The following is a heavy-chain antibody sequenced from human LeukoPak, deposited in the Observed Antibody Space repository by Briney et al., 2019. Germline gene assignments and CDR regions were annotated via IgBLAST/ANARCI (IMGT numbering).Heavy chain of an antibody. V-gene: IGHV4-39*01. J-gene: IGHJ4*02. D-gene: IGHD2-15*01. CDR3: ARALRAILPNFEY. Sequence: PSETLSLTCSVSGGSISSRSYSWGWIRQTPGKGLEWIGNIDYSGTTYYTPSLKSRITFSVDTSKNQFSLKLNSVTAADTAVYYCARALRAILPNFEYWGQGTLVTVSS. CDR2: IDYSGTT. CDR1: GGSISSRSYS.